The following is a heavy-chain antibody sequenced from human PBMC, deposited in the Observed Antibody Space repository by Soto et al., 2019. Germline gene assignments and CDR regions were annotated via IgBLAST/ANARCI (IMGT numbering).Heavy chain of an antibody. V-gene: IGHV4-4*07. CDR2: IYTSGST. D-gene: IGHD2-2*01. J-gene: IGHJ6*02. CDR1: GGSISSYY. Sequence: SETLSLTCTVSGGSISSYYWSWIRQPAGKGLEWIGRIYTSGSTNYNPSLKSRVTMSLDTSKNQFSLKLTPVTAADTALYYCARGNCSSPNCYSFSGYYGMDVWGQGPTVTVSS. CDR3: ARGNCSSPNCYSFSGYYGMDV.